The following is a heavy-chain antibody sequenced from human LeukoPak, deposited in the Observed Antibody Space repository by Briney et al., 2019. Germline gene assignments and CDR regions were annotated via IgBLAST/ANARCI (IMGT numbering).Heavy chain of an antibody. V-gene: IGHV1-2*02. CDR1: GYTFSAFH. D-gene: IGHD3-10*01. Sequence: EASVKVSCKASGYTFSAFHIHWVRLAPGQGPEWMGWVNPNSGDTNYAQRFRGRVTMTRDTSINTAYMELSSLRFDDTAVYYCARSNYYGSQSEYWGQGTLVTVSS. CDR2: VNPNSGDT. J-gene: IGHJ4*02. CDR3: ARSNYYGSQSEY.